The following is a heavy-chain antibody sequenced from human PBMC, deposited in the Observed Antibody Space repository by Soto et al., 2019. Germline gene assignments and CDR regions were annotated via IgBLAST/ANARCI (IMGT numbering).Heavy chain of an antibody. Sequence: QVQLQESGPGLVKPSETLSLTCAVSGGPITTTTWWAWVRLPPGKGLEWTGELHHDGTSNYNPSLESRIPLSPSTSTTRFCLRLASVAAAVTAIYYCATQTISYTCGVWGRGTTVTFSS. J-gene: IGHJ6*02. CDR2: LHHDGTS. V-gene: IGHV4-4*02. CDR1: GGPITTTTW. D-gene: IGHD3-3*01. CDR3: ATQTISYTCGV.